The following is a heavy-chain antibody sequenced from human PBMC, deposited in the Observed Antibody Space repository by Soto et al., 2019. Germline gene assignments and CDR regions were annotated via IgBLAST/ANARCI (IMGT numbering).Heavy chain of an antibody. D-gene: IGHD3-9*01. CDR3: ARAVDSLDILTGYYLY. CDR2: IWYDGSNK. CDR1: GFTFSSYG. V-gene: IGHV3-33*01. J-gene: IGHJ4*02. Sequence: QVQLVEPGGGVVQPGRSLRLSCAASGFTFSSYGMHWVRQAPGKGLEWVAVIWYDGSNKYYADSVKCRFTISRDNSENTLYLQMNSLIAEDTAVYYCARAVDSLDILTGYYLYWGQGTLVTVSS.